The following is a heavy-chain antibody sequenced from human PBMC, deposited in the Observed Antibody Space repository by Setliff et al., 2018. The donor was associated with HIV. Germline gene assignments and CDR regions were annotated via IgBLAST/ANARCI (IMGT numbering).Heavy chain of an antibody. V-gene: IGHV1-18*01. D-gene: IGHD7-27*01. CDR2: ISAYNGYT. J-gene: IGHJ5*02. CDR3: TRELNWAFDP. Sequence: ASVKVSCKTSGYTFTSYGITWVRQAPGQGLEWVGWISAYNGYTNYAQKFQGRVTMTRDTSTTTVYMELRNVRSDDTAMYYCTRELNWAFDPWGQGTLVTVS. CDR1: GYTFTSYG.